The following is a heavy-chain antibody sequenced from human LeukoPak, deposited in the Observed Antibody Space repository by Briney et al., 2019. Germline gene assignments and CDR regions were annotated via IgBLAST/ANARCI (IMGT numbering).Heavy chain of an antibody. D-gene: IGHD2-2*02. Sequence: PGGSLRLSCAASGFTFSSYWMSWVRQAPGKGLEWVANIKQDGSEKYYVDSVKGRFTISRDNAKNSLYLQMNSLRAEDTAVYYCAREARNCSSTSCYRGGHYYYYYMDVWGKGTTVTVSS. CDR1: GFTFSSYW. CDR2: IKQDGSEK. V-gene: IGHV3-7*03. CDR3: AREARNCSSTSCYRGGHYYYYYMDV. J-gene: IGHJ6*03.